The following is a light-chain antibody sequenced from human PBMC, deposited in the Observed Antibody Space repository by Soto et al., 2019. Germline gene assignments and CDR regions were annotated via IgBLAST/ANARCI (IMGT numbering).Light chain of an antibody. J-gene: IGLJ2*01. CDR3: QSYDSSLSAVV. Sequence: QYVLTQPPSVSGAPGQRVTIYCTGSSSNIGAGYDVHWYQQLPGTAPKLLIYGNSNRPSGVPDRFSGSKSGTSASLAITGLQAEDEADYYCQSYDSSLSAVVFGGGTKLTVL. CDR1: SSNIGAGYD. CDR2: GNS. V-gene: IGLV1-40*01.